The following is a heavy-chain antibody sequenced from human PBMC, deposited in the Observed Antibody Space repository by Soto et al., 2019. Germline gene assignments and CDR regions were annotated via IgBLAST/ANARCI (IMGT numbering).Heavy chain of an antibody. V-gene: IGHV3-23*01. CDR3: ARERGSMSIVGVVIIRSGRWRWFDP. D-gene: IGHD3-3*01. CDR2: ISGSGGST. Sequence: EVQLLESGGGLVQPGGSLRLSCAASGFTFSSYAMSWVRQAPGKGLEWVSAISGSGGSTSYAQKFQGRVTMTRDTSTRTNDVELSRLRSEDTAVYYCARERGSMSIVGVVIIRSGRWRWFDPWGQGSLVTVS. J-gene: IGHJ5*02. CDR1: GFTFSSYA.